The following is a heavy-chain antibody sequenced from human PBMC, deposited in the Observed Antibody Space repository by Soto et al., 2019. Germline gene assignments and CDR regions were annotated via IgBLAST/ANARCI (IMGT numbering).Heavy chain of an antibody. Sequence: SETLSLTCTVSGGSISSYYWSWIRQPPGKGLEWIGYIYYSGSTNYNPSLKSRVTISVDTSKNQFSLKLSSVTAADTAVFYCSRGVGAASIYYRGQGTLVTVSA. CDR2: IYYSGST. CDR1: GGSISSYY. CDR3: SRGVGAASIYY. J-gene: IGHJ4*02. V-gene: IGHV4-59*01. D-gene: IGHD1-26*01.